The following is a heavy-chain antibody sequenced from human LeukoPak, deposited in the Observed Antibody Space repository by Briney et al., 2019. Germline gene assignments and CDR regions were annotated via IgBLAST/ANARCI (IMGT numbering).Heavy chain of an antibody. J-gene: IGHJ4*02. D-gene: IGHD3-22*01. CDR3: ARGLY. CDR2: IIPILGIS. V-gene: IGHV1-69*04. Sequence: GSSVKVSCKASGGTFSNYAISWVRQAPAQGLEWMGRIIPILGISNYAQKFHARDTITADKCPSTDHMHLNSHISDDNAEYYCARGLYLGQGTLVTVPS. CDR1: GGTFSNYA.